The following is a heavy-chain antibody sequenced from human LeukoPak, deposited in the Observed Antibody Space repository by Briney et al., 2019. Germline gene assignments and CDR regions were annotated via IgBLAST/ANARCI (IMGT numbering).Heavy chain of an antibody. V-gene: IGHV3-33*01. CDR3: ARAGIGNALDY. CDR2: IWYDGSNK. Sequence: GGSLRLSCAASGFTFSKYGMKWVRQAPGKGLEGVGIIWYDGSNKYFADSVMGRFNISKDNSKKTVYLQMNSLRIEDTAVYHCARAGIGNALDYWGQGTQVTVSS. CDR1: GFTFSKYG. J-gene: IGHJ4*02. D-gene: IGHD2-2*01.